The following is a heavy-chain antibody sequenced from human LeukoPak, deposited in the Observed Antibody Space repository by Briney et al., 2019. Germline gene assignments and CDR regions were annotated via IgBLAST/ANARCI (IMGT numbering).Heavy chain of an antibody. Sequence: ASVKVSCKASGYTFTDYYIHWVRQAPGQGLEWIGWINPNSGGTNYAQKFQGRVTMTRDTSISTAYMELSRLRSDDTAVYYCAQSIEAVNWFDPWGQGTQVTVSS. CDR3: AQSIEAVNWFDP. V-gene: IGHV1-2*02. CDR1: GYTFTDYY. CDR2: INPNSGGT. J-gene: IGHJ5*02. D-gene: IGHD6-6*01.